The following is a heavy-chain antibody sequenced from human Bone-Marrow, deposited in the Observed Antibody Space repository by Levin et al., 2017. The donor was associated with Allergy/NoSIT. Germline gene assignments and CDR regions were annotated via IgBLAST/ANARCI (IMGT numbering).Heavy chain of an antibody. CDR3: AKGSGSLDY. J-gene: IGHJ4*02. D-gene: IGHD1-26*01. CDR2: IYRGGNT. CDR1: GFTVTDNY. V-gene: IGHV3-53*01. Sequence: AGGSLRLSCEASGFTVTDNYMNWVRQAPGKGLQWVSVIYRGGNTYYADSVKGRFTISRDASQNTLFLQMNSLRVEDTGIYYCAKGSGSLDYWGRGIMVTVSS.